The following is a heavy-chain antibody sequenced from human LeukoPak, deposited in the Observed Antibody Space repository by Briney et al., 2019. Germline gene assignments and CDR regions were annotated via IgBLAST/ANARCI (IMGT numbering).Heavy chain of an antibody. V-gene: IGHV4-61*01. CDR3: ARGSYSSSSGGWFDP. CDR2: ICYSGST. J-gene: IGHJ5*02. Sequence: SETLSLTCTVSGGSISSSSYYWSWIRQPRGKGLEWIGYICYSGSTNYNPSLKSRVTISVDTSKNQFSLKLSSVTAADTAVYYCARGSYSSSSGGWFDPWGQGTLVTVSS. CDR1: GGSISSSSYY. D-gene: IGHD6-6*01.